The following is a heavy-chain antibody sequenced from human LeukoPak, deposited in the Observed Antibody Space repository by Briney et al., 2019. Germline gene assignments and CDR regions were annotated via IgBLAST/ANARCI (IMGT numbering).Heavy chain of an antibody. Sequence: ETLPLTCTVSGGSISSYYWSWMRQPPGKGLEWIGCINYSGGTDYNPSLMSRVTISLDTSKNQFSLKLSSVTAADTAVYYCARHTEKEMAVYYFDSWGHGSLLFVSS. CDR3: ARHTEKEMAVYYFDS. J-gene: IGHJ4*01. V-gene: IGHV4-59*08. CDR1: GGSISSYY. CDR2: INYSGGT. D-gene: IGHD5-24*01.